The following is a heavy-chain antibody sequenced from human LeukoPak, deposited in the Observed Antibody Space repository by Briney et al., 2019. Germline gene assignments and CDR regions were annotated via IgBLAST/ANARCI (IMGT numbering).Heavy chain of an antibody. CDR1: GGSFSGYH. Sequence: SETLSLTCAVYGGSFSGYHWSWIRQPPGKGLEWIGEINHSGSTNYNPSLKSRVTISVDTSKNQFSLKLSSVTAADTAVYYCASITMVRGVILGWFDPWGQGTLVTVSS. D-gene: IGHD3-10*01. CDR3: ASITMVRGVILGWFDP. CDR2: INHSGST. J-gene: IGHJ5*02. V-gene: IGHV4-34*01.